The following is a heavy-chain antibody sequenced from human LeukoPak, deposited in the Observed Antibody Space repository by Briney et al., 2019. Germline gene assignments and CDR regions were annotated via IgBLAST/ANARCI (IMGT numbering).Heavy chain of an antibody. CDR3: ARLIAVAGTPYYFDY. D-gene: IGHD6-19*01. CDR1: GGSISTYY. Sequence: SETLSLTCTVSGGSISTYYWSWIRQPPGKGLEWIGYIHYSGSTNYNASLKSRVTISADTSKNQFSLKLSSVTAADTAVYYCARLIAVAGTPYYFDYWGQGTLVTVSS. J-gene: IGHJ4*02. CDR2: IHYSGST. V-gene: IGHV4-59*08.